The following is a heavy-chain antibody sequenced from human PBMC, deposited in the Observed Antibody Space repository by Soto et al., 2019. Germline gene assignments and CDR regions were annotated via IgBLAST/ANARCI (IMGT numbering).Heavy chain of an antibody. Sequence: LSLTCAVYGGSFSGYYWSWIRQPPGKGLEWIGEINHSGSTNYNPSLKSRVTISVDTSKNQFSLKLSSVTAADTAVYYCARAGRQWRREYYFDYWGQGTLVTVSS. CDR3: ARAGRQWRREYYFDY. CDR2: INHSGST. D-gene: IGHD6-19*01. CDR1: GGSFSGYY. J-gene: IGHJ4*02. V-gene: IGHV4-34*01.